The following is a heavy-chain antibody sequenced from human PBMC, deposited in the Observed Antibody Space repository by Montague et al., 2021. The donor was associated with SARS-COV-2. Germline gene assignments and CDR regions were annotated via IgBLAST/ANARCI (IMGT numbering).Heavy chain of an antibody. CDR3: ARSKGVVINGVCDY. CDR2: IWYDGSNK. V-gene: IGHV3-33*01. CDR1: GSTFSSYG. D-gene: IGHD3-3*01. J-gene: IGHJ4*02. Sequence: RLSWSASGSTFSSYGMHWVRQAPGKGLEWVAVIWYDGSNKYYADSVKGRFTISRDKSKNTLYLQMNSLRAEDTAVYYCARSKGVVINGVCDYWGQGTLVTVSS.